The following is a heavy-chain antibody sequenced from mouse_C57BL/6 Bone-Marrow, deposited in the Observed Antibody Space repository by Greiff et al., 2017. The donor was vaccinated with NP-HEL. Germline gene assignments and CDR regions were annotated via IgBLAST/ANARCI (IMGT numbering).Heavy chain of an antibody. CDR1: GFTFSDAW. CDR3: TRRRVLRRVPYYYAMDY. D-gene: IGHD2-14*01. V-gene: IGHV6-6*01. J-gene: IGHJ4*01. CDR2: IRNKANNHAT. Sequence: VHLVESGGGLVQPGGSMKLSCAASGFTFSDAWMDWVRQSPEKGLEWVAEIRNKANNHATYYAESVKGRFTISRDDSKSSVYLQMNSLRAEDTGIYYCTRRRVLRRVPYYYAMDYWGQGTSVTVSS.